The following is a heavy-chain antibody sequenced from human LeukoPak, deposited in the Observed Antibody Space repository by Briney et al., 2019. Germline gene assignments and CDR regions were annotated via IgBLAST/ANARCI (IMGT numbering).Heavy chain of an antibody. V-gene: IGHV1-69*05. D-gene: IGHD6-13*01. J-gene: IGHJ6*02. CDR2: IIPIFGTA. CDR1: GGTFSSYA. CDR3: ARSIAAARKYYYYGMDV. Sequence: GASVKVSCKASGGTFSSYAISWVRQAPGQGLEWMGGIIPIFGTANYAQKFQGRVTITTDESTSTAYMELSSLRSEDTAVYYCARSIAAARKYYYYGMDVWGQGTTVTVSS.